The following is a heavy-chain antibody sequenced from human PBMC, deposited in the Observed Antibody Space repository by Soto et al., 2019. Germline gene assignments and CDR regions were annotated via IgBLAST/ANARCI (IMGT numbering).Heavy chain of an antibody. J-gene: IGHJ4*02. CDR3: AKTDWSYYLDY. Sequence: ISGSGGRTYYADSVKGRFTISRDNSKNTLYPQVNSLRAEDTAVYYCAKTDWSYYLDYWGQGTLVTVS. D-gene: IGHD3-10*01. CDR2: ISGSGGRT. V-gene: IGHV3-23*01.